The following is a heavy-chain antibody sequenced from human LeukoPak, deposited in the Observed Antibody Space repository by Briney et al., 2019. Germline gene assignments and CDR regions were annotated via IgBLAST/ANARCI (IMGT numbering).Heavy chain of an antibody. CDR2: IYYSGST. V-gene: IGHV4-59*01. J-gene: IGHJ3*02. CDR1: GGSISSYY. D-gene: IGHD2-2*03. Sequence: PSETLSLTCTVSGGSISSYYWSWIRQPPGKGLEWIGYIYYSGSTNYNPSLKSRVTISVDTPKNQFSLRLRSVTAADTAVYYCARDGGVDIVVVPAATDAFDIWGQGTMVTVSS. CDR3: ARDGGVDIVVVPAATDAFDI.